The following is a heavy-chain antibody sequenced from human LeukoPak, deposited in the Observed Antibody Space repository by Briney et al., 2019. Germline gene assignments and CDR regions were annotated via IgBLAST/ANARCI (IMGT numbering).Heavy chain of an antibody. CDR2: IYYSGST. V-gene: IGHV4-31*03. CDR1: GGSISSGGYY. Sequence: PSETLSLTCTVSGGSISSGGYYWSWIRQHPGKGLEWIGYIYYSGSTYYNPSLKSRVTTSVDTSKNQFSLSLSSVTAADTAVYYCARWEVRLNAFEMWGQGTMVTVSS. CDR3: ARWEVRLNAFEM. J-gene: IGHJ3*02. D-gene: IGHD3-10*01.